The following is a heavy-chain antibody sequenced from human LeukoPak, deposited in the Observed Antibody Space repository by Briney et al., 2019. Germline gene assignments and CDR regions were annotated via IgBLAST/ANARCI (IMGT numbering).Heavy chain of an antibody. J-gene: IGHJ3*01. CDR2: IKRDGSKE. CDR3: VRDSTPYTSDCYYDAFDV. D-gene: IGHD6-19*01. V-gene: IGHV3-7*01. CDR1: GFTFSSYW. Sequence: GGSLRLSCAASGFTFSSYWMTWVRQAPGKGLEWVANIKRDGSKENYVDSVKGRFTISRDNAENSLFLQMNSLRAEDTAVYYCVRDSTPYTSDCYYDAFDVWGPGTMVTVSS.